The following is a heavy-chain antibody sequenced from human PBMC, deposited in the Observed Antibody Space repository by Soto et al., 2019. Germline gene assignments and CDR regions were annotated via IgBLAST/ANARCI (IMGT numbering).Heavy chain of an antibody. CDR2: IIPIFGIT. V-gene: IGHV1-69*01. CDR3: ARDPRSITGTTSSVDFQF. CDR1: GGTFSGYA. J-gene: IGHJ1*01. Sequence: QAHLMQSGAEVKKPGSSVKVSCKASGGTFSGYAISWVRQRPGRGLEWMGGIIPIFGITTYAEKFQGRITLAADESTGTAFMDLRSLISEDTAVYYCARDPRSITGTTSSVDFQFWGPGTLVSVSS. D-gene: IGHD1-20*01.